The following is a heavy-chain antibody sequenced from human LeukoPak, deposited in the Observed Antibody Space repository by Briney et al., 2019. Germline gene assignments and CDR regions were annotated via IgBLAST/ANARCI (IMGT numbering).Heavy chain of an antibody. V-gene: IGHV3-21*01. CDR1: GFTFNTYT. CDR3: ARTYYDILTGYNPYFDY. J-gene: IGHJ4*02. CDR2: ITASSTAI. D-gene: IGHD3-9*01. Sequence: PGGSLRLSCAASGFTFNTYTMNWVRQAPGKGLEWVSSITASSTAIYSADSVKGRFTISRDNAKNFLYLQMNSLSAEDTAVYYCARTYYDILTGYNPYFDYWGQGILVTVSS.